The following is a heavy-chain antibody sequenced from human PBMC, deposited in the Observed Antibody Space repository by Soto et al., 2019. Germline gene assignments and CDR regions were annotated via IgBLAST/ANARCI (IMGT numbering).Heavy chain of an antibody. J-gene: IGHJ4*02. V-gene: IGHV4-31*03. Sequence: KPSETLSLTCTVSGGSISSGDYYWSWIRQHPGKGLEWIGYIYDSGYTYYNPSLKSRLTISVDTSKKQFSLKLRSVTAADTAVYYCARARRLNVDCSGGSCYRANYFDYWGQGTLVTVSS. CDR1: GGSISSGDYY. CDR2: IYDSGYT. CDR3: ARARRLNVDCSGGSCYRANYFDY. D-gene: IGHD2-15*01.